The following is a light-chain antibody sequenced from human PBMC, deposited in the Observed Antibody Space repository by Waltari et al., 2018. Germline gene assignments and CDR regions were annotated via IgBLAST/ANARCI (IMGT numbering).Light chain of an antibody. CDR3: MQATEFPRT. V-gene: IGKV2-24*01. CDR2: QIS. CDR1: QSLEHGNGNTY. J-gene: IGKJ2*02. Sequence: DIVMTQTPLSSSVTPGQPASISCRASQSLEHGNGNTYLSWLHQRPGQPPRLLIYQISNRFSGVPDRFSGSGAGTDFTLTISGVEAEDVGVYYCMQATEFPRTFGQGTKVEIK.